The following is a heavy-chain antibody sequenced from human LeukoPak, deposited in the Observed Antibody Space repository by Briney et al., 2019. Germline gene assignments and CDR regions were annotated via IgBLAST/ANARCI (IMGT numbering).Heavy chain of an antibody. J-gene: IGHJ6*02. CDR2: INHNGNVN. CDR1: GFTFSTYA. V-gene: IGHV3-7*03. Sequence: GGSLRLSCAASGFTFSTYAMNWVRQAPGKGLEWVASINHNGNVNYYVDSVKGRFTISRDNAKNSLYLQMSNLRAEDTAVYFCARGGGLDVWGQGATVTVSS. D-gene: IGHD3-16*01. CDR3: ARGGGLDV.